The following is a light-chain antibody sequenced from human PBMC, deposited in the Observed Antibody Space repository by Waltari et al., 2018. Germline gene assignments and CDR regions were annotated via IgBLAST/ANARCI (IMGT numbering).Light chain of an antibody. CDR3: QQSYSTPGFT. Sequence: DIQMTQSPSSLSASVGDRVTITCRASKSISSYLNWYQQKPGKAPKLLIYAASSLQSGVPSRFSGSGSGTDFTLTISSLQPEDFATYYCQQSYSTPGFTFGGGTKVEIK. CDR1: KSISSY. J-gene: IGKJ4*01. CDR2: AAS. V-gene: IGKV1-39*01.